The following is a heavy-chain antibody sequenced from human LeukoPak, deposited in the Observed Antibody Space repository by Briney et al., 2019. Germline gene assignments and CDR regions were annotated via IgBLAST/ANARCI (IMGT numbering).Heavy chain of an antibody. J-gene: IGHJ5*02. CDR2: IYHSGST. Sequence: SETLSLTCAVSGYSISSGYYWGWIRQPPGKGLEWIGSIYHSGSTYYNPSLKSRVTISVDTSKNQFSLKLSSVTAADTAVYYCARERKIVVVPAAILVSWFDPWGQGTLVTVSS. D-gene: IGHD2-2*01. CDR3: ARERKIVVVPAAILVSWFDP. V-gene: IGHV4-38-2*02. CDR1: GYSISSGYY.